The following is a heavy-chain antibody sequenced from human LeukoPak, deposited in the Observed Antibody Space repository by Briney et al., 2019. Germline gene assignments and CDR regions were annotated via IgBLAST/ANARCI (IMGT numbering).Heavy chain of an antibody. CDR1: GFTFSSNA. D-gene: IGHD3-22*01. J-gene: IGHJ4*02. CDR2: ITAGGDTP. Sequence: PGGSLRLSCAASGFTFSSNATTWVRQAPGKGLECVSAITAGGDTPYYADSVRGRFTISRDNSRNTLYLQLNNLRAEDTAIYYCAKAYGTNGYYQLPIDFWGQGTLVTVSS. V-gene: IGHV3-23*01. CDR3: AKAYGTNGYYQLPIDF.